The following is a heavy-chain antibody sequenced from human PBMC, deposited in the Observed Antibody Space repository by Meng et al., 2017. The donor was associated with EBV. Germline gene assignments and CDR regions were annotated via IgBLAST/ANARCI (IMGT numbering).Heavy chain of an antibody. J-gene: IGHJ4*02. CDR3: AHIIAARPFDY. V-gene: IGHV2-5*02. CDR2: IYWDDDK. Sequence: QLPWQASGPTLVTPTQTLTLTCTFSGFSLSTRGVGVGWIRQPPGKALEWLALIYWDDDKRYSPSLKSRLTITKDTSKNQVVLTMTNMDPVDAATYYCAHIIAARPFDYWGQGTLVTVSS. CDR1: GFSLSTRGVG. D-gene: IGHD6-6*01.